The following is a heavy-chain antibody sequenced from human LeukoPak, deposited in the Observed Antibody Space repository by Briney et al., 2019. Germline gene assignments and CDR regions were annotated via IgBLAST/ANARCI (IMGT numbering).Heavy chain of an antibody. V-gene: IGHV1-24*01. Sequence: GASVKVSCKVSGYTLTELSMHWVRQAPGKGLEWMGGFDPGDGETIYAQKFQGRVTMTEDTSTDTAYMELSSLRSEDTAVYYCATCYDCVTATTHFDYWGQGTLVTVSS. CDR2: FDPGDGET. CDR3: ATCYDCVTATTHFDY. J-gene: IGHJ4*02. CDR1: GYTLTELS. D-gene: IGHD2-21*02.